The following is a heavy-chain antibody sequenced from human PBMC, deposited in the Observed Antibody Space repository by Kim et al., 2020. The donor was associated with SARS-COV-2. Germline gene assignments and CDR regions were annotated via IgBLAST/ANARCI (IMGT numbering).Heavy chain of an antibody. CDR2: VNSDGSST. V-gene: IGHV3-74*01. Sequence: GGSLRLSCVASGFTFSSSWMHWVRQAPGKGLVWVSRVNSDGSSTSYADSVKGRFTISRDNARNTLYLQMNSLRAEDTAVYYCASPFTGYAWDKFDYWGQG. CDR3: ASPFTGYAWDKFDY. D-gene: IGHD3-16*01. J-gene: IGHJ4*02. CDR1: GFTFSSSW.